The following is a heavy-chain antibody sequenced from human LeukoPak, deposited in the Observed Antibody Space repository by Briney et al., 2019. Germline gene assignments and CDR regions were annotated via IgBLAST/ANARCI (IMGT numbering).Heavy chain of an antibody. V-gene: IGHV3-7*01. J-gene: IGHJ5*02. CDR1: GFTFSSYW. Sequence: GGSLRLSCAVSGFTFSSYWMSWVRQAPGKGLEWVANIKQDGSEKYYVDSVKGRFTISRDNAKNSLYLQMNSLRAEDTAVYYCASGSSSWYFAWGQGTLVTVSS. CDR3: ASGSSSWYFA. CDR2: IKQDGSEK. D-gene: IGHD6-13*01.